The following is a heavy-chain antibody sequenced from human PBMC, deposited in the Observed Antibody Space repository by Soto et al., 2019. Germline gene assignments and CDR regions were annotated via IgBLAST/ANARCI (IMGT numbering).Heavy chain of an antibody. J-gene: IGHJ4*02. D-gene: IGHD1-26*01. CDR1: GFTFNAYA. V-gene: IGHV3-23*01. CDR2: ITGIVSDP. CDR3: AKESTRSRFDS. Sequence: EVQLLESGGGLIQPGGSLRLSCAASGFTFNAYAMNWVRQAPGKGLEWVSGITGIVSDPYYADSVRGRFTISRGNSQKTLYLQMTSLKAEDTAVYYCAKESTRSRFDSWGQGTLVTVS.